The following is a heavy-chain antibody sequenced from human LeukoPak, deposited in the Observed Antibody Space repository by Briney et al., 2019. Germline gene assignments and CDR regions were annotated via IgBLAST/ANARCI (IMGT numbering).Heavy chain of an antibody. Sequence: GGSLGLSCAASGFTFSSYSMSWVRQAPGKGLEWVSSISSSSSYIYYADSVKGRFTISRDNAKNSLYLQMNSLRAEDTAVYYCARVLYSGYGPDYYYMDVWGKGTTVTVSS. V-gene: IGHV3-21*01. CDR3: ARVLYSGYGPDYYYMDV. J-gene: IGHJ6*03. D-gene: IGHD5-12*01. CDR2: ISSSSSYI. CDR1: GFTFSSYS.